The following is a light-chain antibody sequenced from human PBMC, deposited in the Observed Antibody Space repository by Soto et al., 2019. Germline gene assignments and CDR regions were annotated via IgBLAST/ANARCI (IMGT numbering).Light chain of an antibody. CDR2: GVS. CDR1: QSVSSN. V-gene: IGKV3-15*01. Sequence: EIVMTQSPATLSVSPGERATLSCRASQSVSSNLAWYQQKPGQAPRVLIYGVSTRATGIPARFSGSGSGTDFTVTIGSLQSDDFVVYYCQQDNTWPTFGQGTKLDIK. CDR3: QQDNTWPT. J-gene: IGKJ2*01.